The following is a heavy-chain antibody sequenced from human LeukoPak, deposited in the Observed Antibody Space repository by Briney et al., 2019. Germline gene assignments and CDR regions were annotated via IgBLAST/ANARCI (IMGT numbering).Heavy chain of an antibody. CDR3: ASSYYYDSSGYGLIDY. CDR2: IYYSGST. V-gene: IGHV4-31*03. CDR1: GGSISSGGYY. J-gene: IGHJ4*02. Sequence: SETLSLTCTVSGGSISSGGYYWSWIRQHPGKGLEWIGYIYYSGSTYYNPSLKGRVTISVDTSKHQFSLKLSSVTAADTTVYYCASSYYYDSSGYGLIDYWGQGTLVTVSS. D-gene: IGHD3-22*01.